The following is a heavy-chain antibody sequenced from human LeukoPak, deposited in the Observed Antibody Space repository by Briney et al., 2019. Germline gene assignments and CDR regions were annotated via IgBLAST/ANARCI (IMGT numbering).Heavy chain of an antibody. D-gene: IGHD2-21*01. V-gene: IGHV4-59*08. CDR1: GDSVTKYY. Sequence: SETLSLTCSVSGDSVTKYYWSWIRQPPGKGLEWIGYVSYDGTTNYTPSLRSRVIMAVDTAINKLSLRLTSVTAADTAVYYCARLDCHGDGCYNHWGQGTLVTVSS. CDR3: ARLDCHGDGCYNH. CDR2: VSYDGTT. J-gene: IGHJ4*02.